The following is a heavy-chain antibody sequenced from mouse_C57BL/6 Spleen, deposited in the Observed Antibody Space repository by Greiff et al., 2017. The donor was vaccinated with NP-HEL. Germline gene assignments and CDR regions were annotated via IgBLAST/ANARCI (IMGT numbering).Heavy chain of an antibody. CDR3: ARGYGDSYFDY. D-gene: IGHD2-13*01. Sequence: EVQLQQSGPELVKPGASVKISCKASGYSFTDYNMNWVKQSTGKGLEWIGVINPNYGTTSYNPKFKGKATLTVDQSSSTAYMQLNSLTAADSAVYYWARGYGDSYFDYWGQGTTVTVSS. J-gene: IGHJ2*01. CDR1: GYSFTDYN. V-gene: IGHV1-39*01. CDR2: INPNYGTT.